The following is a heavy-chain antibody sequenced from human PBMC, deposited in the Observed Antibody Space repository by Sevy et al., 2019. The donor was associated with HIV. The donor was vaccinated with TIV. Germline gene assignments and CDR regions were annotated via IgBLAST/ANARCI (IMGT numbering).Heavy chain of an antibody. J-gene: IGHJ6*02. D-gene: IGHD2-15*01. CDR1: GFTLTNEF. CDR2: VYSGGAT. Sequence: GGSLRLSCAVSGFTLTNEFFSWVRQAPGKGLEWVAVVYSGGATYYADSVKGRLTISRDKSKSTLYLQMKSLRAEDTAVYYCARVGYCRGGTCFSGFYYAMAVWGQGTTVTVSS. CDR3: ARVGYCRGGTCFSGFYYAMAV. V-gene: IGHV3-53*01.